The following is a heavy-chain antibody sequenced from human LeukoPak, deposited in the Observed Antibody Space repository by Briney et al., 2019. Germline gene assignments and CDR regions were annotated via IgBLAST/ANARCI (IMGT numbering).Heavy chain of an antibody. D-gene: IGHD3-10*01. V-gene: IGHV1-2*02. J-gene: IGHJ4*02. CDR3: ARDSGLSPPYYYGSGSYYNLDY. CDR2: INPNSGGT. CDR1: GYTFTGYY. Sequence: GASVKVSCKASGYTFTGYYMHWVRQAPGQGLEWMGWINPNSGGTNYAQKFQGGVTMTRDTSISTAYMELSRLRSDDTAVYYCARDSGLSPPYYYGSGSYYNLDYWGQGTLVTVSS.